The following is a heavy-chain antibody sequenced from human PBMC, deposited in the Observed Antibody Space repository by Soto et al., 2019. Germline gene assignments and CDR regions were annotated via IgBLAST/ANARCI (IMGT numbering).Heavy chain of an antibody. CDR3: ARDGMYYYDSSGYYYFDY. V-gene: IGHV6-1*01. J-gene: IGHJ4*02. Sequence: KQSQTLSLTCAISGDSVSSNSAAWNWIRQSPSRGLEWLGRTYYRSKWYNDYAVSVKSRITINPDTSKNQFSLQLNSVTPEDTAVYYCARDGMYYYDSSGYYYFDYWGQGTLVTVSS. CDR1: GDSVSSNSAA. D-gene: IGHD3-22*01. CDR2: TYYRSKWYN.